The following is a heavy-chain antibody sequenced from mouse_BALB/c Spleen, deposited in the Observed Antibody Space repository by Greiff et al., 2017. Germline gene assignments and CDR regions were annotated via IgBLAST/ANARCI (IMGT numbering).Heavy chain of an antibody. J-gene: IGHJ4*01. V-gene: IGHV3-2*02. CDR2: ISYSGST. Sequence: DVHLVESGPGLVKPSQSLSLTCTVTGYSITSDYAWNWIRQFPGNKLEWMGYISYSGSTSYNPSLKSRISITRDTSKNQFFLQLNSVTTEDTATYYCALYDDYAMDYWGQGTSVTVSS. D-gene: IGHD2-3*01. CDR3: ALYDDYAMDY. CDR1: GYSITSDYA.